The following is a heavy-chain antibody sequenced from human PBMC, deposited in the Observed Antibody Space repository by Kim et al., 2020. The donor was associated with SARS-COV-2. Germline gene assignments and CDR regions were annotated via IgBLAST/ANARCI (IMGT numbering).Heavy chain of an antibody. D-gene: IGHD5-12*01. CDR2: ISYDGSNK. CDR3: ANPDVDIVATISDAFDI. Sequence: GGSLRLSCAASGFTFSSYGMHWVRQAPGKGLEWVAVISYDGSNKYYADSVKGRFTISRDNSKNTLYLQMNSLRAEDTAVYYCANPDVDIVATISDAFDIWGQGTMSPSLQ. V-gene: IGHV3-30*18. CDR1: GFTFSSYG. J-gene: IGHJ3*02.